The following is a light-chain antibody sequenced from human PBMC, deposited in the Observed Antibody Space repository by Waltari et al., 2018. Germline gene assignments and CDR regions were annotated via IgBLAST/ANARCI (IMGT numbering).Light chain of an antibody. V-gene: IGKV1-12*01. CDR3: QQTTSFPLT. Sequence: DIQMTQSPSSVSASVGDRVTITCRASQDIATWLGWYQQKIGKAPKLLIYTGSSLQSGVPTKVSGSRSGTDFTLTIRRLQPEDSATYYCQQTTSFPLTFGGGTKVEIK. J-gene: IGKJ4*01. CDR1: QDIATW. CDR2: TGS.